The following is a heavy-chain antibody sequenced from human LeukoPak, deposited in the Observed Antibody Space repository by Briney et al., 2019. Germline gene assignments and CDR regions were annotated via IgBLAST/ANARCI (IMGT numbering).Heavy chain of an antibody. CDR3: AREETYYYGSGSYSHFDY. D-gene: IGHD3-10*01. J-gene: IGHJ4*02. Sequence: ASVKVSCKASGYTFTSYYMHWVRQAPGQGLEWMGIINPSGGSTSYAQKFQGRVTMTRDTSTSTVYMELSNLRSEDTAVYYCAREETYYYGSGSYSHFDYWGQGTLVTVSS. CDR1: GYTFTSYY. V-gene: IGHV1-46*01. CDR2: INPSGGST.